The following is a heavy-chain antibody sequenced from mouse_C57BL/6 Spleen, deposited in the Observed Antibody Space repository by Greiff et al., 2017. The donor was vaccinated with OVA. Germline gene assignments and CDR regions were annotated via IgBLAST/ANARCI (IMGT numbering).Heavy chain of an antibody. CDR1: GYTFTSYW. V-gene: IGHV1-61*01. J-gene: IGHJ4*01. Sequence: QVQLQQPGAELVRPGSSVKLSCKASGYTFTSYWMDWVKQRPGQGLEWIGNIYPSDSETHYNQKFKDKATLTVDKSSSTAYMQLSSLTSEDSAVYYCAREGAGTYAMDDWGQGTSVTVSS. CDR2: IYPSDSET. CDR3: AREGAGTYAMDD. D-gene: IGHD4-1*01.